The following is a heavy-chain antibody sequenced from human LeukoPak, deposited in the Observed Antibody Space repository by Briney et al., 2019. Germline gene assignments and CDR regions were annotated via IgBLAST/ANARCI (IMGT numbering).Heavy chain of an antibody. CDR3: ARGGPAAGQGFFDY. J-gene: IGHJ4*02. D-gene: IGHD6-13*01. Sequence: ASVKVSCKASGYTFTDYYMHWVRQAPGQGLEWMEWIYPNSGGTDYAQKFQGRVTMIRDTSISTAYMELNRLRSDDTAVYFCARGGPAAGQGFFDYWGQGPLVTVSS. V-gene: IGHV1-2*02. CDR1: GYTFTDYY. CDR2: IYPNSGGT.